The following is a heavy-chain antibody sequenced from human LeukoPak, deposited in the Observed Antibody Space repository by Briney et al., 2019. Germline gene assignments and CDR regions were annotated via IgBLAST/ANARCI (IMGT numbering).Heavy chain of an antibody. CDR3: ARERVTTTSFDY. J-gene: IGHJ4*02. CDR1: GFTFTNYW. D-gene: IGHD2/OR15-2a*01. CDR2: LKQDGSEN. V-gene: IGHV3-7*01. Sequence: GGSLRLSCAASGFTFTNYWMNWARQARGQGLEWVANLKQDGSENNYVDSVKGRFTISRDNAKNSLYLQMNSLRVEDTAVYYRARERVTTTSFDYWGQGVLVTVSS.